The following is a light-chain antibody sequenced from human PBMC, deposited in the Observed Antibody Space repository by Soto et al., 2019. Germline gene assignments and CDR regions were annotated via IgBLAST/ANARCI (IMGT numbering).Light chain of an antibody. J-gene: IGLJ1*01. Sequence: QSALTQPASVSGPPGQSITISCTGTSSDVGGYNYVSWYQQHPGKAPKLMIYEVSNRPSGVSNRFSGSKSGNTASLTISGLQAEDEADYYCSSYTSSSTIYVFGTGTKSPS. V-gene: IGLV2-14*01. CDR2: EVS. CDR1: SSDVGGYNY. CDR3: SSYTSSSTIYV.